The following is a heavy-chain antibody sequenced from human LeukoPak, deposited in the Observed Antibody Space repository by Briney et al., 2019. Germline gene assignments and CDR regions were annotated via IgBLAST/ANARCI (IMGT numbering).Heavy chain of an antibody. V-gene: IGHV3-20*04. CDR2: INWNGGST. Sequence: GGSLRLSCAASGFTFDDYGMSWVRQAPGEGLEWVSGINWNGGSTGYADSVKGRFTISRDNAKNSLYLQMNSLRAEDTALYYCARHYYDILRYYFDYWGQGTLVTVSS. CDR3: ARHYYDILRYYFDY. J-gene: IGHJ4*02. CDR1: GFTFDDYG. D-gene: IGHD3-9*01.